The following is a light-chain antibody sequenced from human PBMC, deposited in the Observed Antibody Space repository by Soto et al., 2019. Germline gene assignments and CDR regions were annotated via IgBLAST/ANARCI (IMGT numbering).Light chain of an antibody. J-gene: IGLJ2*01. CDR2: YDS. Sequence: SYELTQPPSGSVAPGKTARITCGGNNIGSKSVHWYQQKPSQAPVLVIYYDSDRPSGIPERFSGSNSGNTATLTISRVEAGDEADYYCQVWDSSSDHVVFGGGTKLTVL. CDR3: QVWDSSSDHVV. V-gene: IGLV3-21*04. CDR1: NIGSKS.